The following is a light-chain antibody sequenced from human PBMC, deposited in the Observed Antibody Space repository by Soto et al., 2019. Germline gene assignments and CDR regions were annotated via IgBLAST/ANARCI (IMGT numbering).Light chain of an antibody. CDR1: SSDVGGYNY. V-gene: IGLV2-14*01. CDR3: SSYTSSSTLDTV. J-gene: IGLJ1*01. CDR2: DVS. Sequence: QSVLTQPASVSGSPGHSITISCTGTSSDVGGYNYVSWYQQHPGKAPKLMIYDVSNRPSGVSNRFSGSKSGNTASLTISGLQAEDEADYYCSSYTSSSTLDTVFGTGTKVTVL.